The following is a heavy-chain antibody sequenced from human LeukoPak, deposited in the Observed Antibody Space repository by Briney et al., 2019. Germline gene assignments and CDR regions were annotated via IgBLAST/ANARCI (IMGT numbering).Heavy chain of an antibody. CDR2: IGGGSTI. V-gene: IGHV3-11*01. J-gene: IGHJ4*02. CDR1: GFTFSVYY. Sequence: GGSLRLSCAASGFTFSVYYMSWIRQAPGKGLELISYIGGGSTIYYADSVKGRFTISRDNAKNSLYLQMNSLRAEDTAVYYCASVDAYRGFDYWGQGTLVTVSS. CDR3: ASVDAYRGFDY. D-gene: IGHD5-24*01.